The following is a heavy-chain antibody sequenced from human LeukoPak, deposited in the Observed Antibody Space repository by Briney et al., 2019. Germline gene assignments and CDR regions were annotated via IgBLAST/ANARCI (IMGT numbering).Heavy chain of an antibody. J-gene: IGHJ4*02. Sequence: PSETLSLTCTVSGGSISSYYWSWIRQPAGKGLEWIGRIYTSGSTNYNPSLKSRVTMSVDMSKNQFSLKLSSVTAADTAVYYCARDFDSSGWLAMYYFDYWGQGTLVTVSS. V-gene: IGHV4-4*07. CDR3: ARDFDSSGWLAMYYFDY. D-gene: IGHD6-19*01. CDR1: GGSISSYY. CDR2: IYTSGST.